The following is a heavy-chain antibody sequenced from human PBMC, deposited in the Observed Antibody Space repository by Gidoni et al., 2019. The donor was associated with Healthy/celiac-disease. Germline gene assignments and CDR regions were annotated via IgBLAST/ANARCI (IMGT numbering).Heavy chain of an antibody. D-gene: IGHD3-16*02. CDR1: GYTFTSYY. V-gene: IGHV1-46*01. CDR3: ARLGIDIWGSYRYYFDY. J-gene: IGHJ4*02. CDR2: INPSGGST. Sequence: QVQLVQSGAEVKKPGASVKVSCKASGYTFTSYYMHWVRQAPGQGFEWMGIINPSGGSTSYAQKFQGRVTMTRDTSTSTVYMELSSLRSEDTAVYYCARLGIDIWGSYRYYFDYWGQGTLVTVSS.